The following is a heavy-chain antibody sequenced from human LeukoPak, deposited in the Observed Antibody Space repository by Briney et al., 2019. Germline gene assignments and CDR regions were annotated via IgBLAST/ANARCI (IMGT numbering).Heavy chain of an antibody. Sequence: SETLSLTCTVSGYSISSGYYWGWIRQPPGKGLEWIGSIYHSGSTYYNPSLKSRVTISVDTSKNQFSLKLSSVTAVDTAVYYCASSIVGAHAFDYWGQGTLVTVSS. CDR1: GYSISSGYY. V-gene: IGHV4-38-2*02. CDR3: ASSIVGAHAFDY. CDR2: IYHSGST. D-gene: IGHD1-26*01. J-gene: IGHJ4*02.